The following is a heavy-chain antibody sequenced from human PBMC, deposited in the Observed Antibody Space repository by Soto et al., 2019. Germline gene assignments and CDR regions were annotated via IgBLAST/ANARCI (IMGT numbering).Heavy chain of an antibody. D-gene: IGHD3-22*01. CDR2: ISAYNGNT. CDR1: GYTFTSYG. V-gene: IGHV1-18*01. J-gene: IGHJ4*02. CDR3: ARDVRSPPYYYDSSGYYSQTNFDY. Sequence: ASVKVSCKASGYTFTSYGISWVRQAPGQGLEWMGWISAYNGNTNYAQKLQGRVTMTTDTSTSTAYMELRSLRSDDTAVYYCARDVRSPPYYYDSSGYYSQTNFDYWGQGTLVTVSS.